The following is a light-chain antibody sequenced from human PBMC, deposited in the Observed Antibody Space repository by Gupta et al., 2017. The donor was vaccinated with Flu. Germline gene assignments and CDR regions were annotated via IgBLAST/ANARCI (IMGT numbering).Light chain of an antibody. CDR1: TNGRKS. V-gene: IGLV3-21*02. Sequence: APPVSVAPGQPARITCGGNTNGRKSVQWYQQKPGQAPVLVVFDDRDRPSGVPVRFSGSNSGNTATLTISRVEAGDEADYYCHVWDSGSPYVFGNGTKVTV. J-gene: IGLJ1*01. CDR2: DDR. CDR3: HVWDSGSPYV.